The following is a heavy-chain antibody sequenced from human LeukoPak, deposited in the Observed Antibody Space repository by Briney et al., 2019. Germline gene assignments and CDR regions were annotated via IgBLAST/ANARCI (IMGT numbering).Heavy chain of an antibody. J-gene: IGHJ4*02. CDR3: ARGGTTWAKIDY. D-gene: IGHD1-7*01. V-gene: IGHV3-48*04. CDR2: ISSSSSTI. CDR1: GFTFRSYS. Sequence: AGSLRLSCAASGFTFRSYSRNWVRQAPGKGLEWVGYISSSSSTIYYADSVKGRFTIPRHNANNTLYLQMNSLRVQDTAVYYCARGGTTWAKIDYWGQGTLVTVSS.